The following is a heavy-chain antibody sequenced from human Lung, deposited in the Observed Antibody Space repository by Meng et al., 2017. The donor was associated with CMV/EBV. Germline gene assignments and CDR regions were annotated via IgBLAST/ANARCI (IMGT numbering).Heavy chain of an antibody. V-gene: IGHV4-59*01. J-gene: IGHJ4*01. Sequence: SETLSLXCTVSGGSISSYYWSWIRQTPGKQLEYIGYIYHTGSGIYSPSLKTRVTMSLDTSKNQFSLNLNTVTAADTAVYYCASRGYGYYYYDYWGQGILVTVSS. CDR1: GGSISSYY. CDR3: ASRGYGYYYYDY. CDR2: IYHTGSG. D-gene: IGHD5-18*01.